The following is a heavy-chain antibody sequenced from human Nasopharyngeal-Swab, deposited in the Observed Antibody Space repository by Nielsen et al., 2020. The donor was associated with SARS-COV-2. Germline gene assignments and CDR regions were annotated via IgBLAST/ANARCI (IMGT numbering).Heavy chain of an antibody. CDR1: GLSVTNSH. CDR3: ARDPRGDGYSFFDY. J-gene: IGHJ4*02. D-gene: IGHD5-24*01. V-gene: IGHV3-53*01. Sequence: GGSLRPSCAASGLSVTNSHMNWIRQAPGKGLEWVSVIYGGGTTEYADSVRGRFTISRDRSGNTLYLQMNSLRADDTAIYYCARDPRGDGYSFFDYWGQGTEVTVSS. CDR2: IYGGGTT.